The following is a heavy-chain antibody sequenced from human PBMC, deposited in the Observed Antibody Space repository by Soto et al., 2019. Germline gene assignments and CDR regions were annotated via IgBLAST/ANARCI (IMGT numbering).Heavy chain of an antibody. D-gene: IGHD3-9*01. CDR1: GGSISSGGYY. J-gene: IGHJ4*02. CDR3: ARVLRYFAPFDY. Sequence: QVQLQESGPGLVKPSQTLSLTCTVSGGSISSGGYYWSCIRQHPGKGLEWIGYIYYSGSTYYNPSVKSRVTISVDTSKNQFSLKLSSVTAADTAVYYCARVLRYFAPFDYWGQGTLVTVSS. V-gene: IGHV4-31*03. CDR2: IYYSGST.